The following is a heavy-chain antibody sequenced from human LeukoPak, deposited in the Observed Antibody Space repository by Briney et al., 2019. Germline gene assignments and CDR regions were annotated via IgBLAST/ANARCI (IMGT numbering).Heavy chain of an antibody. Sequence: QSGGTLRLSCAASGFTFSSYGMSWVRQAPGKGLEWVSGISGSGGSTYYADSVKGRFTISRDNAKNSLYLQMNSLRAEDTAVYYCARENYDYVWGSSLFGSPHDYWGQGTLVTVSS. CDR2: ISGSGGST. CDR3: ARENYDYVWGSSLFGSPHDY. D-gene: IGHD3-16*01. V-gene: IGHV3-23*01. CDR1: GFTFSSYG. J-gene: IGHJ4*02.